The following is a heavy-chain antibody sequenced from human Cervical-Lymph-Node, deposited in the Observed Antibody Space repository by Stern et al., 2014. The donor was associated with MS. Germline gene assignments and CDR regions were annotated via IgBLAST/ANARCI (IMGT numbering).Heavy chain of an antibody. CDR3: VRDEGFGDFPSLWSQRPYGLDV. Sequence: VQLVQSGGAVVQPGRSLRLSCAASGFAFRSYAMHWVRRAPGKGLEWVAVASSDGSNTYYADSVKDRFTISRDNFKNMLYLQIDSLRPEDTAVYYCVRDEGFGDFPSLWSQRPYGLDVWGQGTTVTVSS. V-gene: IGHV3-30*04. D-gene: IGHD3-10*01. CDR2: ASSDGSNT. J-gene: IGHJ6*02. CDR1: GFAFRSYA.